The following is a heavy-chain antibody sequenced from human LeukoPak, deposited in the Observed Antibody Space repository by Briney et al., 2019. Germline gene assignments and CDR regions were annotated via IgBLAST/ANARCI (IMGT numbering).Heavy chain of an antibody. CDR1: GYTFTSYA. D-gene: IGHD5-24*01. V-gene: IGHV7-4-1*02. CDR3: ARGRYSYYYGLDV. J-gene: IGHJ6*02. CDR2: INTNNGNP. Sequence: GASVKVSCKASGYTFTSYAMNWVRQAPGRGLEWMGWINTNNGNPTYAQGFTGRFVFSLDTSVSTAYLQISSLKAEDTAVYYCARGRYSYYYGLDVWGQGTTVTVSS.